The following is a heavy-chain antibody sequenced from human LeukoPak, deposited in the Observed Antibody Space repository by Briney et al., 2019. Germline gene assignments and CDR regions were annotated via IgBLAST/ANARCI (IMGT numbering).Heavy chain of an antibody. V-gene: IGHV1-69*13. CDR3: ARGWLAETTVVTPYNY. CDR2: ITPIFRTP. J-gene: IGHJ4*02. D-gene: IGHD2-21*02. Sequence: GASVKVSCKTSGGTFSSTTINWVRQAPGQGPEWMGGITPIFRTPNYAQKFQGRVTITAVESMSTAYMELSSLRSEDTAVYYCARGWLAETTVVTPYNYWGQGTLVTVSS. CDR1: GGTFSSTT.